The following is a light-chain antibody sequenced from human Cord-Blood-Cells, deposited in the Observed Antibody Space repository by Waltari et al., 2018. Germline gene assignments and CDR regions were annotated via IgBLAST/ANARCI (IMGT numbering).Light chain of an antibody. Sequence: DIQMTQSPSSLSASVGDRVTITCRASQSISSYLNWYQQKPGKAPKLLIYAASSLQSGVPSRFSGSGSVTDFTLTISSLQPEDVATYYCQQSYSTPHSFCQGTKLDIK. CDR3: QQSYSTPHS. CDR1: QSISSY. J-gene: IGKJ2*03. V-gene: IGKV1-39*01. CDR2: AAS.